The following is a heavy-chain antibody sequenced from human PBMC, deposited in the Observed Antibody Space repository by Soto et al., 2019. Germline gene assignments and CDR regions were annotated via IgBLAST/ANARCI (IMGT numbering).Heavy chain of an antibody. CDR3: AKVPAAIHNWFDP. J-gene: IGHJ5*02. Sequence: QVQLVESGGGVVQPGRSLRLSCAASGFTFSSYGMHWVRQAPGKGLEWVAVISYDGSNKYYADSVKGRFTISRDNSKNTLYLQMNSLRAEATAVYYCAKVPAAIHNWFDPWGQGTLVTVSS. D-gene: IGHD2-2*01. V-gene: IGHV3-30*18. CDR1: GFTFSSYG. CDR2: ISYDGSNK.